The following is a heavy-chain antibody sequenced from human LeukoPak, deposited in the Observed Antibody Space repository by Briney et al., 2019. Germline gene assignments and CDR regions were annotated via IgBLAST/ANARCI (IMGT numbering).Heavy chain of an antibody. CDR3: AKEGQGYCSSTSCSGIYYYYYMDV. CDR2: ISSSSSTI. Sequence: GGSLRLSCAASGFTFSSYSMNWVRQAPGKGLEWVSYISSSSSTIYYADSVKGRFTISRDNSKNTLYLQMNSLRAEDTAVYYCAKEGQGYCSSTSCSGIYYYYYMDVWGKGTTVTVSS. CDR1: GFTFSSYS. D-gene: IGHD2-2*01. V-gene: IGHV3-48*01. J-gene: IGHJ6*03.